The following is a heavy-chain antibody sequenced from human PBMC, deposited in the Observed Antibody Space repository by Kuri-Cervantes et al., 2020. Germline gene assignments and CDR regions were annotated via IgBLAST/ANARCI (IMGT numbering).Heavy chain of an antibody. J-gene: IGHJ6*03. Sequence: GGSLRLSCAASGFTFSDNYMSWIRQAPGKGLEWVSFISSSGSTIHYAGSVKGRFTVSRDNAKNSLYLQMNSLRAEDTAIYYCARVRNYYYYHMDVWGKGTTVTVSS. CDR1: GFTFSDNY. D-gene: IGHD4-17*01. CDR3: ARVRNYYYYHMDV. CDR2: ISSSGSTI. V-gene: IGHV3-11*04.